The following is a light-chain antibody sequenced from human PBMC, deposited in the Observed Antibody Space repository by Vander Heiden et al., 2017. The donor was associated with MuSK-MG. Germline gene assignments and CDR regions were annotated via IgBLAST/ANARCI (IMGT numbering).Light chain of an antibody. J-gene: IGKJ3*01. V-gene: IGKV1-39*01. CDR1: QSISSY. Sequence: DIQMTQSPSSLSASVGDRVTITCRASQSISSYLNWYQQKPGKAPKLLIYSASSLQSGVPSRFSGCGSGTDFTLTISSLQPEDFATYYCLQSDSTPLTFGHGTKVDIK. CDR2: SAS. CDR3: LQSDSTPLT.